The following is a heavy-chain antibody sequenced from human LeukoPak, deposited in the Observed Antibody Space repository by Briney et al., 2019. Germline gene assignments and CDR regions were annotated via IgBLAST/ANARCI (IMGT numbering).Heavy chain of an antibody. CDR2: INHSGST. CDR3: ARGGFGTTVVTRLWYFDL. V-gene: IGHV4-34*01. Sequence: PSETLSLTCAVYGGSFSGYYWSWIRQPPGKGLEWTGEINHSGSTNYNPSLKSRVTISVDTPKNQFSLKLSSVTAADTAVYYCARGGFGTTVVTRLWYFDLWGRGTLVTVSS. CDR1: GGSFSGYY. J-gene: IGHJ2*01. D-gene: IGHD4-23*01.